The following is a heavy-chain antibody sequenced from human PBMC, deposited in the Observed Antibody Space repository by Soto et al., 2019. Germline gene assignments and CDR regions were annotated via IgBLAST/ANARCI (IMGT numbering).Heavy chain of an antibody. CDR1: GFTFSNYP. CDR2: ISAGGDRT. V-gene: IGHV3-23*01. J-gene: IGHJ4*02. CDR3: ARRV. Sequence: EVQVSESGGGLVQPGGSLRLSCATSGFTFSNYPMNWVRQAPGNGLEWVSGISAGGDRTYYADSVKGRFTIFRDNSKNSVSLRMNSLRVEDTAVYYCARRVWGQGTLVTVSS.